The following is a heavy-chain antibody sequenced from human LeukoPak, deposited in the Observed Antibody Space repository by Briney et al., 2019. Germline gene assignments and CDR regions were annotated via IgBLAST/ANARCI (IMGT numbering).Heavy chain of an antibody. CDR1: GYTFTSYY. CDR2: INPSGGST. V-gene: IGHV1-46*01. Sequence: ASVKVSCKASGYTFTSYYMHWVRQAPGQGLEWVGIINPSGGSTSYAQKFQGRVTMTRDTSTSTVYMELSSLRSEDTAVYYCARDWKYYDFWSGYSTAPYYYYGMDVWGQGTTVTVSS. CDR3: ARDWKYYDFWSGYSTAPYYYYGMDV. J-gene: IGHJ6*02. D-gene: IGHD3-3*01.